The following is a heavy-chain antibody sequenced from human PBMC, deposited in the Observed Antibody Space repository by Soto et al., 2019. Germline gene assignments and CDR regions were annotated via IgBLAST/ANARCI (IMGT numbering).Heavy chain of an antibody. CDR2: IRSKAYGGTT. V-gene: IGHV3-49*04. D-gene: IGHD4-17*01. J-gene: IGHJ6*02. CDR3: TRVGEVPYYYYGMDV. CDR1: GFTFGDYA. Sequence: PGGSLRLSCTASGFTFGDYAMSWVRQAPGKGLEWVGFIRSKAYGGTTEYAASVKGRFAISRDDSKSIAYLQMNSLKTEDTAVYYCTRVGEVPYYYYGMDVWGQGTTVTVSS.